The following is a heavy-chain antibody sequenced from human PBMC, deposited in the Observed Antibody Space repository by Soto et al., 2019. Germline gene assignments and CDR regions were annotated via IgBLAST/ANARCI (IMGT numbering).Heavy chain of an antibody. D-gene: IGHD6-25*01. CDR3: AREMSGTDAFDI. V-gene: IGHV3-23*01. CDR1: GFIFSGYA. CDR2: ISNSGGDT. Sequence: GGSLRLSCAASGFIFSGYAMSWVRQAPGKGLEWVSGISNSGGDTSYTDSVKGRFTVSRDNSKSTLYLQMNSLRAKDTAVYYCAREMSGTDAFDIWGQGTMVTVSS. J-gene: IGHJ3*02.